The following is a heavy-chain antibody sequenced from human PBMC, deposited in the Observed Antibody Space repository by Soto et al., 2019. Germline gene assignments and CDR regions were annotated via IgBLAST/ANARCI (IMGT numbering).Heavy chain of an antibody. Sequence: QVQLVQSGAEVKKSGASVKVSCKASGYTFTGYHMHWVRQAPGQGLEWMGWINPNSGGTKYAQKFQGRVTMTRDTSXXXAYMEVSRLRSXXXXXXXXXXXXXFXXXGTYDIANXAFDVWGQXTXVTVSX. D-gene: IGHD2-8*01. V-gene: IGHV1-2*02. CDR2: INPNSGGT. CDR3: XXXXXFXXXGTYDIANXAFDV. J-gene: IGHJ3*01. CDR1: GYTFTGYH.